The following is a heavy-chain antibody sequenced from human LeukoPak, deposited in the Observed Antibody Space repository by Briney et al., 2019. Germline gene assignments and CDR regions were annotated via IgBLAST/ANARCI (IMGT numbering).Heavy chain of an antibody. D-gene: IGHD4-17*01. J-gene: IGHJ4*02. CDR1: GFTLRSSD. Sequence: GGSLRLSCEVSGFTLRSSDMHWVRQAPGKGLKWVAVIWHDGSIERYADSVKGRFTVSRDNSKTTVSLQMNSLRAEDTAVYYCAKGRGTAVTSAANYWGQGTLVTVSS. V-gene: IGHV3-33*06. CDR2: IWHDGSIE. CDR3: AKGRGTAVTSAANY.